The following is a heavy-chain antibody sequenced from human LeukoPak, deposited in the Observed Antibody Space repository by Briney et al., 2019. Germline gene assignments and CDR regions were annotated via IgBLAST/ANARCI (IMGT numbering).Heavy chain of an antibody. J-gene: IGHJ4*02. Sequence: SAKVSCKASGGTFISYTISWGRQAPGQGLEWMGSIIPILGEPDYSQKFQGRVTITADVSTSAASMALSSLSSEDTAVYYCARKGGLGTYGIFDYWGQGTLVTVSS. V-gene: IGHV1-69*02. CDR3: ARKGGLGTYGIFDY. CDR2: IIPILGEP. CDR1: GGTFISYT. D-gene: IGHD3-10*01.